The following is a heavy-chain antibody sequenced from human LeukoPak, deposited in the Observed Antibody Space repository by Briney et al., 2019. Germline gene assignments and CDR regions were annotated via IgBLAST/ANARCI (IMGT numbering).Heavy chain of an antibody. V-gene: IGHV3-7*03. D-gene: IGHD1-1*01. CDR3: AKEVPRDAFDI. CDR2: IKQDGSEK. Sequence: GGSLRLSCAASGFTFSSYWMSWVRQAPWKGLEWVANIKQDGSEKYYVDSVKGRFTISRDNAKNTLYLQMNSLRAEDTAVYYCAKEVPRDAFDIWGQGTMVTVSS. J-gene: IGHJ3*02. CDR1: GFTFSSYW.